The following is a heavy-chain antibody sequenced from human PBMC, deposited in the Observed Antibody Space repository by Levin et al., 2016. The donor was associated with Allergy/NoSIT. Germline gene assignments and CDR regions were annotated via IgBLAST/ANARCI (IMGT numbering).Heavy chain of an antibody. Sequence: WIRQPPGKGLEWVSSISSSSSYIYYADSVKGRFTISRDNAKNSLYLQMNSLRAEDTAVYYCARDDRATLEPHVNFDYWGQGTLVTVSS. D-gene: IGHD1-1*01. J-gene: IGHJ4*02. CDR2: ISSSSSYI. V-gene: IGHV3-21*01. CDR3: ARDDRATLEPHVNFDY.